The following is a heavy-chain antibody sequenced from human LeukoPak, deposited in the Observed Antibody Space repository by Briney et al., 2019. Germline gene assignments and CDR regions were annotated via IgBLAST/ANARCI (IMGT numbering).Heavy chain of an antibody. Sequence: SSETLSLTCTVSGGSITTHYWSWTRQAPGKALEWIGYISYSGNTYYNPFLKSRVTISRDMSKNQFSLKLTSVTAADTAVYYCARGGQDTNGYFIWFDTWGQGTLVTVSS. CDR3: ARGGQDTNGYFIWFDT. V-gene: IGHV4-59*11. J-gene: IGHJ5*02. D-gene: IGHD2-8*01. CDR1: GGSITTHY. CDR2: ISYSGNT.